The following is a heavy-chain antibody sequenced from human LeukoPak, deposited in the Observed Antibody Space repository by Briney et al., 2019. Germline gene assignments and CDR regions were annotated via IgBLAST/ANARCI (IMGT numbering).Heavy chain of an antibody. CDR1: GYTFTSYG. J-gene: IGHJ5*02. V-gene: IGHV1-18*01. Sequence: ASVNVSCKASGYTFTSYGITWVRQAPGQGLEWMGWISAYNGNTNYAQSLQGRVTMTTDTSTSTAYMELRSLRSDDTAVYYCARDRVTGPLEGWLDPWGQGTLVTVSS. D-gene: IGHD2-21*02. CDR3: ARDRVTGPLEGWLDP. CDR2: ISAYNGNT.